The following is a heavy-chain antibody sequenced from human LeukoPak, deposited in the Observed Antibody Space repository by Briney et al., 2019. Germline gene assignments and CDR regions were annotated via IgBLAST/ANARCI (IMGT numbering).Heavy chain of an antibody. Sequence: GGSLRLSCAASGFTFSSYNMNWARQAPGKGLEWVSSISSTSNYIYYADSVKGRFTISRDNAKNSLFLQMNSLRAEDTAVYYCARFASANYYYDSSAYNDAFDIWGQGTMVTVSS. CDR2: ISSTSNYI. CDR1: GFTFSSYN. CDR3: ARFASANYYYDSSAYNDAFDI. V-gene: IGHV3-21*01. J-gene: IGHJ3*02. D-gene: IGHD3-22*01.